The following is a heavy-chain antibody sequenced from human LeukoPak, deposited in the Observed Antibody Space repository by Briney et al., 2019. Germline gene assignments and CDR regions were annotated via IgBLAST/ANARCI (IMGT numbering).Heavy chain of an antibody. CDR2: FGWSGTTI. CDR3: ARDSGSGWSNDY. J-gene: IGHJ4*02. CDR1: GFTVSSYS. D-gene: IGHD6-19*01. Sequence: QSGGSLRLSCVASGFTVSSYSMNWVRQAPGKGLEWVSYFGWSGTTIYYADSVKGRFTISRDSARSSLYLQMNSLRDEDSAVYYCARDSGSGWSNDYWGQGTLVTVSS. V-gene: IGHV3-48*02.